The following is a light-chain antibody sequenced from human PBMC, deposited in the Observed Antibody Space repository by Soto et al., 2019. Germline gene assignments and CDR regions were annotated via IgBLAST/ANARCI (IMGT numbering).Light chain of an antibody. CDR1: QGVSSD. CDR2: DAS. V-gene: IGKV3-20*01. Sequence: EVVLTQSTATLSFSPGERATLSCRASQGVSSDLAWYQQKPGQAPRLLIYDASNRATGIPDRFSGSGSGTDFTLTISRLEPEDFAVYYCQQYGRSPTWTFGQGTKVDIK. J-gene: IGKJ1*01. CDR3: QQYGRSPTWT.